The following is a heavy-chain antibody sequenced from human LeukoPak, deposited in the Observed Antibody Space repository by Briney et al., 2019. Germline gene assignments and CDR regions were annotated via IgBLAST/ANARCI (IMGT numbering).Heavy chain of an antibody. Sequence: SEALSLTCTVSGGSISSGSYYWSWIRQPAGKGLEWIGRIYTSGSTNYNPSLKSRVTISVDTSKNQFSLKLSSVTAADTAVYYCARGDSGYERSFDYWGQGTLVTVSS. J-gene: IGHJ4*02. V-gene: IGHV4-61*02. D-gene: IGHD5-12*01. CDR2: IYTSGST. CDR3: ARGDSGYERSFDY. CDR1: GGSISSGSYY.